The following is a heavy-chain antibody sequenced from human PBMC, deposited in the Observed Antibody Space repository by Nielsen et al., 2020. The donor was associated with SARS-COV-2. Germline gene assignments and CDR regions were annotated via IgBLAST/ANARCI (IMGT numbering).Heavy chain of an antibody. V-gene: IGHV4-4*08. Sequence: SETLSLTCSVSGASITSNWWSWIRQSPEKGLEWIGYIFKTGTNYNPSLKSRASISVDTSKTQFSLKLNSVTAADTAVYYCGTPPCSGWHCGSWGQGTLVTVSS. D-gene: IGHD6-19*01. CDR3: GTPPCSGWHCGS. J-gene: IGHJ5*02. CDR1: GASITSNW. CDR2: IFKTGT.